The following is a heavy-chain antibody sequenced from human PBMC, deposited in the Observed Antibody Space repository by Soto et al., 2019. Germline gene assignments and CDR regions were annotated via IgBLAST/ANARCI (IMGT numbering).Heavy chain of an antibody. V-gene: IGHV1-2*04. Sequence: ASVKVSCTASGYTFTGYYMHWVRQAPGQGLEWMGWINPNSGGTNYAQKFQGWVTMTRDTSISTAYMELSRLRSDDTAVYYCATAYCGGDCSDYYYYYGMDVWGQGITVTVSS. CDR3: ATAYCGGDCSDYYYYYGMDV. CDR2: INPNSGGT. D-gene: IGHD2-21*02. CDR1: GYTFTGYY. J-gene: IGHJ6*02.